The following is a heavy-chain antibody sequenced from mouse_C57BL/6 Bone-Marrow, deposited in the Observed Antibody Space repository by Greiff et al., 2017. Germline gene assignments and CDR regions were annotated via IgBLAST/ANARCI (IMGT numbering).Heavy chain of an antibody. CDR1: GYSFTGYY. Sequence: EVQLQQSGPELVKPGASVKISCKASGYSFTGYYMNWVKQSPEKSLEWIGEINPSTGGTNYNQKFKAKATLTVDKSSSTAYMQLKSLTSEDSAVYYCARRGDGYPYWYFDVWGTGTTVTVSS. J-gene: IGHJ1*03. CDR2: INPSTGGT. V-gene: IGHV1-42*01. D-gene: IGHD2-3*01. CDR3: ARRGDGYPYWYFDV.